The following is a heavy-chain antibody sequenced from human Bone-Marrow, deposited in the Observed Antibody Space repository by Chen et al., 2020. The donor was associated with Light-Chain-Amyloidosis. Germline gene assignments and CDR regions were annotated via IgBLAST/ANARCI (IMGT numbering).Heavy chain of an antibody. Sequence: QVQLVESGGGVVQPGRSLRLSCAASGFTFSSYGMHWVRQAPGKGLEWVAVIWYDGSNKYYADSVKGRFTISRDNSKNTLYLQMNSLRAEDTAVYYCARSPFDSSSSLYNYYYGMDVWGQGTTVTVSS. CDR3: ARSPFDSSSSLYNYYYGMDV. V-gene: IGHV3-33*01. D-gene: IGHD6-6*01. CDR2: IWYDGSNK. J-gene: IGHJ6*02. CDR1: GFTFSSYG.